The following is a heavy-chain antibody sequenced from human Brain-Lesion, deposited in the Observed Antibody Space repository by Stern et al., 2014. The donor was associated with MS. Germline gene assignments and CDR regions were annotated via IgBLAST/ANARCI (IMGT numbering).Heavy chain of an antibody. CDR1: GGSVSSTSYA. V-gene: IGHV4-39*01. CDR3: AGEEDIRYCSGGSCTGNWFDP. D-gene: IGHD2-15*01. Sequence: QMQLVQSGPGLVKPSETLSLTCTVAGGSVSSTSYAWAWIRQPPGKGLEWIGTIYYSGNTYYSPSLKSRLTISQDPSKNQSPLRRRFVTAADTAVYYCAGEEDIRYCSGGSCTGNWFDPWGQGTLVTVSS. CDR2: IYYSGNT. J-gene: IGHJ5*02.